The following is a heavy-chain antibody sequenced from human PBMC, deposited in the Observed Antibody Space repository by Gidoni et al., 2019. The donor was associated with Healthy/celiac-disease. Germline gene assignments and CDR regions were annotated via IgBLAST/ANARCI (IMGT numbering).Heavy chain of an antibody. CDR2: ISYDGSNK. CDR1: GFTSSSYG. CDR3: AISPPGEYYDILTDWDTDAFDI. D-gene: IGHD3-9*01. J-gene: IGHJ3*02. V-gene: IGHV3-30*03. Sequence: QVQLVESGGGVVQPGRSLRLSCAASGFTSSSYGMHWVRQAPGKGLEWVAVISYDGSNKYYADSVKGRFTISRDNSKNTLYLQMNSLRAEDTAVYYCAISPPGEYYDILTDWDTDAFDIWGQGTMVTVSS.